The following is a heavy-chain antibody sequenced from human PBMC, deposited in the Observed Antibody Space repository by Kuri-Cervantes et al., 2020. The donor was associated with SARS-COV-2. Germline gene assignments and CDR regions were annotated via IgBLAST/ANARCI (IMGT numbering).Heavy chain of an antibody. V-gene: IGHV3-48*02. CDR2: ISSSSRTM. CDR3: ARYGFGYSTFYGMDV. J-gene: IGHJ6*02. Sequence: GGSLRLSCAASGFTFSNYDMNWVRQVPGKGLEWVSYISSSSRTMYNADSVKGRFTISRDNAKNSLYLQMNSLRDEDTAVYYCARYGFGYSTFYGMDVWGQGTTVTVSS. D-gene: IGHD6-13*01. CDR1: GFTFSNYD.